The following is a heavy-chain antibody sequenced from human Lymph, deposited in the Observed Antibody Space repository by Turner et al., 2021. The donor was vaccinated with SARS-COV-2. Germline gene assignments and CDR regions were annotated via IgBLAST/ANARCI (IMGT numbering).Heavy chain of an antibody. V-gene: IGHV3-53*02. Sequence: EVQLVETGGGLIQPGGSLRLSCAASGIIVSRNYMNWVRQAPGKGLEWVSVIYSGGTTYYADYVKGRFTISRDNSKNTLYLQMNSLRVEETAVYYCARDLGTYGMDVWGQGTTVTVSS. CDR3: ARDLGTYGMDV. D-gene: IGHD1-1*01. CDR1: GIIVSRNY. J-gene: IGHJ6*02. CDR2: IYSGGTT.